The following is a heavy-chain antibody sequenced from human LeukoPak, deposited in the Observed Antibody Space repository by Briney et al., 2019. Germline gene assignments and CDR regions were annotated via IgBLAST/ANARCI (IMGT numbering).Heavy chain of an antibody. J-gene: IGHJ4*02. D-gene: IGHD6-19*01. Sequence: GRSLRLSCTASGFTFSTYDMHWVRQAPGMGLEWVAVASHDGSIKYYADSVKGRFTISRDNSKNTLYLQMNSLRAEDTAVNYCAKRRNEDSSGWYFDYWGQGTLVTVSS. CDR2: ASHDGSIK. CDR1: GFTFSTYD. V-gene: IGHV3-30*18. CDR3: AKRRNEDSSGWYFDY.